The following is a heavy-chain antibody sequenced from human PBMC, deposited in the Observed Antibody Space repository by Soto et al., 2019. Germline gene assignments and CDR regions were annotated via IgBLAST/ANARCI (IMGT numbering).Heavy chain of an antibody. CDR2: LSGSGGNI. V-gene: IGHV3-23*01. CDR1: GFSFSSYA. D-gene: IGHD1-20*01. CDR3: TQRRSPGSDNNSFGMDV. Sequence: EVQLLESGGGLVQPGGSLRLSCTASGFSFSSYAMSWVRQAPGKGLEWVSVLSGSGGNIGYGDSVRGRFTISRVNSMNKIYLQMDSPRVGDTALYYCTQRRSPGSDNNSFGMDVWGHGPTV. J-gene: IGHJ6*02.